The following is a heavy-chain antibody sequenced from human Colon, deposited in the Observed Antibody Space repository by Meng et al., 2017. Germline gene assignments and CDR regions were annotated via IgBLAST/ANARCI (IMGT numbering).Heavy chain of an antibody. CDR2: IYHSGST. V-gene: IGHV4-61*01. J-gene: IGHJ4*02. CDR1: GDSVSGGSFF. CDR3: ARGPLDY. Sequence: QVPRQAAGPGLVSPADTLPSTYTVSGDSVSGGSFFWSWIRQPPGKGLEWIGYIYHSGSTNYNPSLQSRVTISLDTSKNQFSLKLSSVTAADTAVYYCARGPLDYWGQGTLVTVSS.